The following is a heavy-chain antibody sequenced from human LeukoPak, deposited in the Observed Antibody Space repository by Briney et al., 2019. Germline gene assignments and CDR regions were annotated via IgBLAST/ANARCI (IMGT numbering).Heavy chain of an antibody. V-gene: IGHV4-59*01. CDR2: VFYSGPT. CDR1: GDSIDSYY. Sequence: PSETLSLTCTVSGDSIDSYYWSWIRQPPGEGLQWIGYVFYSGPTNYDASLKSRVAISVGRSKNQFSLKLTSVSAADTAVYYCAGRSARYFGSWGQGTPVTVSS. D-gene: IGHD1-26*01. J-gene: IGHJ4*02. CDR3: AGRSARYFGS.